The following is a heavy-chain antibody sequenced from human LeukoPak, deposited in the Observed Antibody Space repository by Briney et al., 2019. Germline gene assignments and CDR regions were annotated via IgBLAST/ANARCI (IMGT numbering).Heavy chain of an antibody. J-gene: IGHJ6*04. CDR2: INHSGST. D-gene: IGHD2-2*02. CDR1: GGSFSGYY. CDR3: ARDRTYCSSTSCYTYYYYGMDV. Sequence: PSETLSLTCAVYGGSFSGYYWSWIRQPPGKGLEWIGEINHSGSTNYNPSLKSRVTISVDTSKNQFSLKLSSVTAADTAVYYCARDRTYCSSTSCYTYYYYGMDVWGKGTTVTVSS. V-gene: IGHV4-34*01.